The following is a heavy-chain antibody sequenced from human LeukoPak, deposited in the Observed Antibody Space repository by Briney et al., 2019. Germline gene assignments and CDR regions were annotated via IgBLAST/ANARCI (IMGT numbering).Heavy chain of an antibody. V-gene: IGHV4-39*01. CDR3: LRGRNWEQS. J-gene: IGHJ4*02. Sequence: SETLSLTCTVSGGSISSSSYYWGWIRQPPGKGLEYIGSIYYSGSTYFNPSLRSRVTISVDTSKTQFSLKLRSVTAADTAVYFCLRGRNWEQSWGQGTLVTVSS. D-gene: IGHD1-26*01. CDR1: GGSISSSSYY. CDR2: IYYSGST.